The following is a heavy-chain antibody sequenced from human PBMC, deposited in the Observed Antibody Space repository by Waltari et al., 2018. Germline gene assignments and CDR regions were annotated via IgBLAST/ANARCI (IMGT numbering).Heavy chain of an antibody. J-gene: IGHJ5*02. D-gene: IGHD6-6*01. V-gene: IGHV4-61*02. Sequence: QVQLQESGPGLVKPSQTLSLTCTVSGGSISSGSYYWSWIRQPAGKGLEWIGRIYTSGSTNYNPSLKSRVTISVDTSKNQFSRKLSSVTAADTAVYYCARDQSVGYSSSSNWFDPWGQGTLVTVSS. CDR2: IYTSGST. CDR3: ARDQSVGYSSSSNWFDP. CDR1: GGSISSGSYY.